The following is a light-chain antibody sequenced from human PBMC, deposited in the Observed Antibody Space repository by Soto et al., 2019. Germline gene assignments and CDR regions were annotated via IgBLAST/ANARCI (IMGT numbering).Light chain of an antibody. V-gene: IGKV3-20*01. Sequence: EILLTQSPATLSLSRWEIATLSCTASQSVSTYLAWFQQVPGQAPRLLIYDASNRATGIPDRFSGSGSGTDFTLTISRLEPEDFAVYYCQQYGRSPPITFGQGTRLET. CDR2: DAS. CDR1: QSVSTY. J-gene: IGKJ5*01. CDR3: QQYGRSPPIT.